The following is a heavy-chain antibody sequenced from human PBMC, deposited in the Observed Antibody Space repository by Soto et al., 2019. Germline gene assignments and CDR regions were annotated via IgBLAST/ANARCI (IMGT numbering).Heavy chain of an antibody. J-gene: IGHJ3*02. V-gene: IGHV1-69*02. CDR2: IIPILGIA. Sequence: ASVKVSCKASGGTFSSYTISWVRQAPGQGLEWMGRIIPILGIANYAQKFQGRVTITADKSTSTAYMELSSLRSEDTAVYYCARARNLSYSGSYYAFDIWGQGTMVTVSS. D-gene: IGHD1-26*01. CDR1: GGTFSSYT. CDR3: ARARNLSYSGSYYAFDI.